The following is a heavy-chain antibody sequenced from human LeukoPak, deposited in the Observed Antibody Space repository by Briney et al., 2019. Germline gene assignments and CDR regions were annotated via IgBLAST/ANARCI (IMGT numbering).Heavy chain of an antibody. D-gene: IGHD6-19*01. Sequence: ASVKVSCKASGYTFTGYYMHWVRQAPGQGLEWMGWINPNSGGTNYAQKFQGRVTMTRDTSISAAYMELSRLGSDDTAVYYCARVPVAGTTFYFDYWGQGTLVTVSS. J-gene: IGHJ4*02. CDR1: GYTFTGYY. CDR2: INPNSGGT. V-gene: IGHV1-2*02. CDR3: ARVPVAGTTFYFDY.